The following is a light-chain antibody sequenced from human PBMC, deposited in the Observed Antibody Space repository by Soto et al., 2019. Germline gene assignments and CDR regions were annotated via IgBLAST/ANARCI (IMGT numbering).Light chain of an antibody. Sequence: DIQMTQSPSTLSASVGDRVTITCRASQRISSGLAWYKQKRGKAPKLLIYDASSLEIGVPSRFSGSGSGTEVTLTSSSLQPDDFATYYCQQYSSYSRTFGQGTKVEIK. J-gene: IGKJ1*01. V-gene: IGKV1-5*01. CDR3: QQYSSYSRT. CDR1: QRISSG. CDR2: DAS.